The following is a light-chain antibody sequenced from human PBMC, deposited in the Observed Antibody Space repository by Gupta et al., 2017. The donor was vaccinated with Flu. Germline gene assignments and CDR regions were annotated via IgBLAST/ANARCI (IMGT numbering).Light chain of an antibody. CDR3: QSYDSSPHWV. V-gene: IGLV1-40*01. Sequence: QSVLTQPPSVSGAPGQRVTISCTGSSSNIGAGYDVHWYQQLPGTAPKLLIYGNSNRPSGVPDRFSGSKSGTSASLASTGLQAEDEADYYCQSYDSSPHWVFGGGTKLTVL. J-gene: IGLJ3*02. CDR1: SSNIGAGYD. CDR2: GNS.